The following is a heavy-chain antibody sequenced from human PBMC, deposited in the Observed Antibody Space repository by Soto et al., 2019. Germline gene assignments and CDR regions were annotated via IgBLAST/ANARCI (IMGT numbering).Heavy chain of an antibody. J-gene: IGHJ3*01. V-gene: IGHV3-74*01. D-gene: IGHD1-26*01. CDR2: IHSDGSST. CDR1: GFTFSYYW. Sequence: EVQLVESGGGLVQPGESLRLSCAASGFTFSYYWMHWVRQAPGKGLVWVSRIHSDGSSTTYADSVKGRFTSSRDNARNTLYRQMNSLSAEDTAVYYCARGDRGAFDLWGQGTVVTVSS. CDR3: ARGDRGAFDL.